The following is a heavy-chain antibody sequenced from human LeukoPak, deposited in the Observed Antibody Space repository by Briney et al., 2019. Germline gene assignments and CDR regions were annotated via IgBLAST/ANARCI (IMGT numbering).Heavy chain of an antibody. J-gene: IGHJ4*02. CDR2: ISYDGNNK. CDR1: GFTFAIYA. Sequence: GGSLRLSCAASGFTFAIYAMHWVRQAPGKGLEWVAVISYDGNNKYYADSVKGRFTISRDNSKNTLYLQMNSLRAEDTAVYYCARHSAYSSSSYFDYWGQGNLVTVSS. V-gene: IGHV3-30-3*01. CDR3: ARHSAYSSSSYFDY. D-gene: IGHD6-6*01.